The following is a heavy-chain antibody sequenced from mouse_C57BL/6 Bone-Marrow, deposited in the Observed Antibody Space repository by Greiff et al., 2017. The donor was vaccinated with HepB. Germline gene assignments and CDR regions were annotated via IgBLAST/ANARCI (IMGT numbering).Heavy chain of an antibody. CDR3: ARRLLSLYAMDH. CDR2: IYWDDDK. Sequence: QVPLKESAQGILQSPKPHSLPCPSPGFSRSPSGLGVGWFIKPTGKGLECLAPIYWDDDKRYNPSLKSRLTTSKDTSRNQVFLKITSVDTADTATYYGARRLLSLYAMDHWGQGTSVTVSS. J-gene: IGHJ4*01. V-gene: IGHV8-12*01. CDR1: GFSRSPSGLG. D-gene: IGHD2-1*01.